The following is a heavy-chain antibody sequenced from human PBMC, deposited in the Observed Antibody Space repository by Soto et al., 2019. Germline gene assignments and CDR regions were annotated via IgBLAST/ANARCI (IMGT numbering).Heavy chain of an antibody. J-gene: IGHJ6*02. CDR2: INHSGST. D-gene: IGHD6-19*01. V-gene: IGHV4-34*01. Sequence: PSETLSLTCAVYGGSFSGYYWSWIRQPPGKGLEWIGEINHSGSTNYNPSLKSRVTISVDTSKNQFSLKLSSVTAADTAVYYCARVGSSGWLYYYYYGMDVWGQGTTVT. CDR3: ARVGSSGWLYYYYYGMDV. CDR1: GGSFSGYY.